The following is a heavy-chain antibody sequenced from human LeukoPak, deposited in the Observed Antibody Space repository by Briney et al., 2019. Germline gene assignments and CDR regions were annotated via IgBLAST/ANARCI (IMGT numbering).Heavy chain of an antibody. CDR2: ISYNGNNK. D-gene: IGHD3-10*02. CDR3: AELGITMIGGV. V-gene: IGHV3-30*18. Sequence: PPGGSLRLSCAASGFTFNSYGMHWVRQAPGKGLEWVAVISYNGNNKYYTDSVKGRFTISRDNAKNSLYLQMNSLRAEDTAVYYCAELGITMIGGVWGKGTTVTISS. CDR1: GFTFNSYG. J-gene: IGHJ6*04.